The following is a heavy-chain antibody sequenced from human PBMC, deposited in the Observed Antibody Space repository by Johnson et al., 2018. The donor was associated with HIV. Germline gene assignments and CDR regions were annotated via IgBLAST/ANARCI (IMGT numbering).Heavy chain of an antibody. J-gene: IGHJ3*01. Sequence: QVQLVESGGGVVQPGRSLRLSCAASGFSFSNYAMHWVRQAPGKGLEWVAVIWFDGSNKYYADSVKGRFTISRDNSKNTVYLQMSSLRAEDTAVYYCANLQSSDFPYAFDVWGQGTMVTVSS. CDR1: GFSFSNYA. CDR2: IWFDGSNK. D-gene: IGHD4-11*01. V-gene: IGHV3-30*04. CDR3: ANLQSSDFPYAFDV.